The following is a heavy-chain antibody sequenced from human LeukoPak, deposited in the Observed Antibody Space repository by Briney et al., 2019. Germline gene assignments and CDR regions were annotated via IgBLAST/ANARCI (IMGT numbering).Heavy chain of an antibody. Sequence: ASVKVSCKASGYTFTSYGISWVRQAPGQGLEWMGWISAYNGNTNYAQKLQGRVTMTTDTSTSTAYTRPSSLRSDDTAVVYSARARPYSDYDRLGRGEYYFDYWGQGTLVTVSS. CDR2: ISAYNGNT. J-gene: IGHJ4*02. CDR3: ARARPYSDYDRLGRGEYYFDY. V-gene: IGHV1-18*01. D-gene: IGHD4-11*01. CDR1: GYTFTSYG.